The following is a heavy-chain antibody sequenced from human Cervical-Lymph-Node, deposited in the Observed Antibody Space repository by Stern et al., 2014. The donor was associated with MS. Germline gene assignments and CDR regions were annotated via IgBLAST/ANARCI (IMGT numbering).Heavy chain of an antibody. Sequence: QVQLVQSGAAVKKPGASVKVSCETSGYTFTSYGISWIRQVPGQGLEWMGWVSTYNGGTNFSQKFQGRVTMTTDSSTNSVYMELRSLRSDDTAVYFCARDRWGSHDIGGTYYRYWGQGTPITVSS. J-gene: IGHJ4*02. D-gene: IGHD3-22*01. V-gene: IGHV1-18*01. CDR1: GYTFTSYG. CDR2: VSTYNGGT. CDR3: ARDRWGSHDIGGTYYRY.